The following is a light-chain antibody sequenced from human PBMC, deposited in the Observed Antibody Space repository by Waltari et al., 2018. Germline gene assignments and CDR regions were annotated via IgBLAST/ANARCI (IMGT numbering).Light chain of an antibody. CDR2: DVS. CDR1: SSAVGFYNY. CDR3: NSYAGSSSWV. J-gene: IGLJ3*02. Sequence: QSALTQPASVSGSPGQSITISCTGTSSAVGFYNYVSWYQQHPGKAPKRMIYDVSERPSGVSNRFSGSKSGNTASLTISGLQAEDEADYYCNSYAGSSSWVFGGGTKLTVL. V-gene: IGLV2-14*01.